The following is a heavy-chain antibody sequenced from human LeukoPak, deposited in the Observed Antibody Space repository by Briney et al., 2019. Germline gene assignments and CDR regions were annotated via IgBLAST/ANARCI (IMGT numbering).Heavy chain of an antibody. CDR2: ISSSSSYI. CDR3: ARARTSGGWYYYYYYMDV. V-gene: IGHV3-21*01. J-gene: IGHJ6*03. D-gene: IGHD2-15*01. Sequence: PGGSLRLSCAASGFTFSRYNMNWVRQAPGKGLEWVSSISSSSSYIYYADSVKGRFTISRDNAKNSLYLQMNSLRAEDTAVYYCARARTSGGWYYYYYYMDVWGKGTTVTVSS. CDR1: GFTFSRYN.